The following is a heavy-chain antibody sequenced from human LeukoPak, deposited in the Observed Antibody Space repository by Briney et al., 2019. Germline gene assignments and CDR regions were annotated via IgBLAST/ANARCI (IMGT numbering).Heavy chain of an antibody. CDR3: ARDPSNTSGRMTWFDP. CDR1: GYTFTSYG. CDR2: ISAYNGNT. J-gene: IGHJ5*02. D-gene: IGHD6-19*01. V-gene: IGHV1-18*01. Sequence: ASVKVSCKASGYTFTSYGISWVRQAPGQGLEWMGWISAYNGNTNYAQKLQGRVTMTTVTSTSTAYMEVRSLRSDDTAVYYCARDPSNTSGRMTWFDPWGQGTLVTVSS.